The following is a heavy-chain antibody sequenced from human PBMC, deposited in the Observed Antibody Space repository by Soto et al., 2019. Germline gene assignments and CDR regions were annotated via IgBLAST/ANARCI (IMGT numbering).Heavy chain of an antibody. CDR3: ANGEYSSDGWCFFEY. J-gene: IGHJ4*02. D-gene: IGHD5-18*01. CDR2: IYWDDGK. CDR1: GFSLNASLVL. Sequence: GSGPTLVNPTQTLTLTCTLSGFSLNASLVLVGWILHPPGKSLECLALIYWDDGKRYSPSLKNRLTVTKDTLKNQVVLTMTNMENADTGTYYCANGEYSSDGWCFFEYWGQGTMVTVSS. V-gene: IGHV2-5*02.